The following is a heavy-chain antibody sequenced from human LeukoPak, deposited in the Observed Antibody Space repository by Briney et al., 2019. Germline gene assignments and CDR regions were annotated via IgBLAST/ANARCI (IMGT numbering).Heavy chain of an antibody. CDR3: GGERPDSSSWRFDY. Sequence: GGSLRLSCSASKFTFSTYALHWVRQAPGKGLEYVSTIDGNGTITYYADSVKGRFTISRDNSKNTLYLQMSSLTPEDTAVYYCGGERPDSSSWRFDYWGQGTLVTVSS. J-gene: IGHJ4*02. CDR2: IDGNGTIT. D-gene: IGHD6-13*01. CDR1: KFTFSTYA. V-gene: IGHV3-64D*06.